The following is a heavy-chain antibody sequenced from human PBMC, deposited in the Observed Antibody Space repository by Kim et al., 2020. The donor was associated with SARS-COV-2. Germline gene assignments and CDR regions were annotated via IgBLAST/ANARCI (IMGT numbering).Heavy chain of an antibody. J-gene: IGHJ4*02. D-gene: IGHD6-19*01. CDR2: IYSGGST. CDR3: ASGRPDSSGWYRGPPHFDY. CDR1: GFTVSSNY. V-gene: IGHV3-53*01. Sequence: GGSLRLSCAASGFTVSSNYMSWVRQAPGKGLEWVSVIYSGGSTYYADSVKGRFTISRDNSKNTLYLQMNSLRAEDTAVYYCASGRPDSSGWYRGPPHFDYWGQGTLVTVSS.